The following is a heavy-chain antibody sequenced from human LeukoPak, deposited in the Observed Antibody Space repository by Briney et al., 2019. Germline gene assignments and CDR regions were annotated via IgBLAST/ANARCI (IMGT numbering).Heavy chain of an antibody. CDR1: GYTFTSYD. V-gene: IGHV1-69*04. CDR3: ARDGTYSYGSDYYYGMDV. Sequence: SVKVSCKASGYTFTSYDISWVRQAPGQGLEWMGRIIPILGIANYAQKFQGRVTITADKSTSTAYMELSSLRSEDTAVYYCARDGTYSYGSDYYYGMDVWGQGTTVTVSS. D-gene: IGHD5-18*01. CDR2: IIPILGIA. J-gene: IGHJ6*02.